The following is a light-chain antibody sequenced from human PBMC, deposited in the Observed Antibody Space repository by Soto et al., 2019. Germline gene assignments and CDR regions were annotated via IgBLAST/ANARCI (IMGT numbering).Light chain of an antibody. CDR2: GAS. Sequence: EIVLTQSPGTLSLSPGERATLSCRASQSVSSSYLAWYQQKPGQAPRLLIYGASSRATGIPDRFSGSGSGTDFPVNISRVEHEDSAVYYCQKYGSSLFTFGPGTKVDIK. V-gene: IGKV3-20*01. J-gene: IGKJ3*01. CDR3: QKYGSSLFT. CDR1: QSVSSSY.